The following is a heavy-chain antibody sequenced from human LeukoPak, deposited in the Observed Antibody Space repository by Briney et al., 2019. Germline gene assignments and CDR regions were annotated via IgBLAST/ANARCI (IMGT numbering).Heavy chain of an antibody. J-gene: IGHJ4*02. CDR2: IYYSGST. V-gene: IGHV4-39*01. D-gene: IGHD3-16*02. CDR1: GGSISSSSYY. Sequence: SETLSLTCAVSGGSISSSSYYWGWIRQPPGKGLEWIGSIYYSGSTYYNPSLKSRVTISVDTSKNQFSLKLSSVTAADTAVYYCARGPWYDYVWGSYRPPPFDYWGQGTLVTVSS. CDR3: ARGPWYDYVWGSYRPPPFDY.